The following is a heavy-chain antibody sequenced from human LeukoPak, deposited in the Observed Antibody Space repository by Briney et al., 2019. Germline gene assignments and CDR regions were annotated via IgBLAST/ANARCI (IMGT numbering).Heavy chain of an antibody. V-gene: IGHV3-7*01. J-gene: IGHJ4*02. CDR1: GLTFSNFG. D-gene: IGHD6-13*01. CDR3: ARASQQLAPNYFDY. Sequence: GGSLRLSCVASGLTFSNFGMSWVRQAPGKGLEWVANIKQDGSEKYYVDSVKGRFTISRDNAKNSLYLQMNSLRAEDTAVYYCARASQQLAPNYFDYWGQGTLVTVSS. CDR2: IKQDGSEK.